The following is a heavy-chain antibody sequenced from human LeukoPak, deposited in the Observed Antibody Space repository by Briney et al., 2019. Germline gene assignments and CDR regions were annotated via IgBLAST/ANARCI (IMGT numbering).Heavy chain of an antibody. CDR3: ARLVPIVVVPAADNCFDP. CDR2: IYPGDSDT. V-gene: IGHV5-51*01. CDR1: GYSFTSYW. D-gene: IGHD2-2*01. J-gene: IGHJ5*02. Sequence: GGSLRLSCKGSGYSFTSYWIGWVRQMPGKGLEWMGIIYPGDSDTRYSPSFQGQVTISADKSISTAYLQWSSLKASDTAMYYCARLVPIVVVPAADNCFDPWGQGTLVTVSS.